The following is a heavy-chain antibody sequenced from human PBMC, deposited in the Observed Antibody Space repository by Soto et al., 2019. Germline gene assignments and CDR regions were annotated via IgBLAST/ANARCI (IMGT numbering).Heavy chain of an antibody. V-gene: IGHV4-31*03. J-gene: IGHJ4*02. D-gene: IGHD3-10*01. CDR1: GGSISSGGYY. CDR2: IYYSGST. CDR3: ASGVEGYYYGSGSYYNGLGY. Sequence: SETLSLTCTVSGGSISSGGYYWSWIRQHPGKGLEWIGYIYYSGSTYYNPSLKSRVTISVDTSKNQFSLKLSSVTAADTAVYYCASGVEGYYYGSGSYYNGLGYWGQGTLVTVSS.